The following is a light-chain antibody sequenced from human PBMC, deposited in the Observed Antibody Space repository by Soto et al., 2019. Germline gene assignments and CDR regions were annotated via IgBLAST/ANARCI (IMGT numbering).Light chain of an antibody. CDR1: QSLLHTNGYTF. V-gene: IGKV2-28*01. Sequence: DFVMTQSPLFLPVTPGEPASISCTSSQSLLHTNGYTFLDWYLQKPGQSPQLLIYLGSNRASGVPDRFSGSGSGTNFTLKISRVEAEDVGVYYCMQALQTPWTFGQGTKVDIK. J-gene: IGKJ1*01. CDR3: MQALQTPWT. CDR2: LGS.